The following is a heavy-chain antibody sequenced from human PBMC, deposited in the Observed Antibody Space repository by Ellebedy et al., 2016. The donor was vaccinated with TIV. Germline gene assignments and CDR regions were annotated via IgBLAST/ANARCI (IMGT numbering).Heavy chain of an antibody. D-gene: IGHD3-22*01. Sequence: AASVKVSCKASGYTFTSYDINWVRQATGPGLEWMGWMNPNSGNTGYAQKFQGRVTITRNTSISTAYMELSSLRSEDTAVYYCARGYYDSTDHDAFDIWGQGTMVTVSS. CDR3: ARGYYDSTDHDAFDI. CDR2: MNPNSGNT. V-gene: IGHV1-8*03. J-gene: IGHJ3*02. CDR1: GYTFTSYD.